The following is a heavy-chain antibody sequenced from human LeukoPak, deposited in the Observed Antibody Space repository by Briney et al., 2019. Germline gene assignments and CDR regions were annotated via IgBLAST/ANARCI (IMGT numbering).Heavy chain of an antibody. CDR3: AKDRVLLWFGESAFDI. D-gene: IGHD3-10*01. V-gene: IGHV3-21*04. CDR2: ISSSSSYI. J-gene: IGHJ3*02. Sequence: GGSLRLSCAASGFTFSSYSMNWVRQAPGKGLEWVSSISSSSSYIYYADSVKGRFTISRDNSKNTLYLQMNSLRAEDTAVYYCAKDRVLLWFGESAFDIWGQGTMVTVSS. CDR1: GFTFSSYS.